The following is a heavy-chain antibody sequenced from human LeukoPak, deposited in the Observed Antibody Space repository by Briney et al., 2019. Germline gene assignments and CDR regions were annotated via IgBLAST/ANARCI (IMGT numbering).Heavy chain of an antibody. CDR3: ARDGSYHYYYYMDV. D-gene: IGHD1-26*01. Sequence: ASVKVSCKASGGTFTGYYMHWVRQATGQGLEWMGWMNPNSGNTGYAQKFQGRVTMTRNTSISTAYMELSSLRSEDTAVYYCARDGSYHYYYYMDVWGKGTTVTVSS. CDR1: GGTFTGYY. CDR2: MNPNSGNT. V-gene: IGHV1-8*02. J-gene: IGHJ6*03.